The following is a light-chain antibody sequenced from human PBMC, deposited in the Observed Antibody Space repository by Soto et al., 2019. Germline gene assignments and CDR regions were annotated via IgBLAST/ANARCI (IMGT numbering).Light chain of an antibody. J-gene: IGKJ5*01. Sequence: DIQMSQSPSSLSASVGDRVTITCRAAESISRHLNWYQQKQGRAPDXXIYAASTLQNGVPSRFTGSGSGTEGTLTITGLKLEDGATYYCQQDYSTMATFGQGTRLEIK. V-gene: IGKV1-39*01. CDR2: AAS. CDR3: QQDYSTMAT. CDR1: ESISRH.